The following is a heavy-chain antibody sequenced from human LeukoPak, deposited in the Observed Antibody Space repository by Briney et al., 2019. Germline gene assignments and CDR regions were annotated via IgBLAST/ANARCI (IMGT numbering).Heavy chain of an antibody. Sequence: PSETLSLTCTVSGGSINSYYWSWIRQPPGKGLEWIGYIYYSGRTNYNPSLKSRVTISVDTSKNQFSLKLTSVTAADTVVYYCARSIAVAGNDAFDIWGRGTMVTVSS. D-gene: IGHD6-19*01. CDR3: ARSIAVAGNDAFDI. J-gene: IGHJ3*02. CDR1: GGSINSYY. V-gene: IGHV4-59*01. CDR2: IYYSGRT.